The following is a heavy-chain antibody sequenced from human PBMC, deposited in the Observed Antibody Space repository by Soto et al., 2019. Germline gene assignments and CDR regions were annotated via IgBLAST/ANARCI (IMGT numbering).Heavy chain of an antibody. J-gene: IGHJ4*02. Sequence: QVHLEQSGAEVKKPGDSVKVSCKASGYTFTHFYITWVRQAPGQGLEWMGAISPHNFNTNFAQKFQGRVTLTTDTATNSAYMERRSMTSDDTAVYYCARDEGGYDCLTGYYKALHVDYWGQGVLVTVSS. V-gene: IGHV1-18*01. D-gene: IGHD3-9*01. CDR3: ARDEGGYDCLTGYYKALHVDY. CDR1: GYTFTHFY. CDR2: ISPHNFNT.